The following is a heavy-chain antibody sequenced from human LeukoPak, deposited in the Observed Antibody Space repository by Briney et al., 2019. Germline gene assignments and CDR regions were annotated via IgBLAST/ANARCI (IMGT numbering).Heavy chain of an antibody. Sequence: PSETLSLTCTVSGGSINSGSYYWSWIRQPAGKGLEWMGHFYTSGHTSYNPSLKSRVTISVDTSKNQFSLKLSSVTAADTAVYYCARVLDARDYYYYYYMDVWGKGTTVTVSS. D-gene: IGHD1-1*01. CDR2: FYTSGHT. CDR3: ARVLDARDYYYYYYMDV. CDR1: GGSINSGSYY. J-gene: IGHJ6*03. V-gene: IGHV4-61*09.